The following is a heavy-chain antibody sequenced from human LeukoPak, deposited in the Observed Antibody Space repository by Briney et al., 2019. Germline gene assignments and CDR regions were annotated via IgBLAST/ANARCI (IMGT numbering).Heavy chain of an antibody. CDR2: IEEDGGES. CDR1: GFNFSSYW. CDR3: AREGGDIADTGFDY. Sequence: GGSLRLSCATSGFNFSSYWMSWVRQAPGKGLEWVANIEEDGGESYYLDSVKGRFTISRDNAKNSLYLQMNSLRAEDTAVYYCAREGGDIADTGFDYWGQGSLVAVSS. V-gene: IGHV3-7*01. J-gene: IGHJ4*02. D-gene: IGHD2-15*01.